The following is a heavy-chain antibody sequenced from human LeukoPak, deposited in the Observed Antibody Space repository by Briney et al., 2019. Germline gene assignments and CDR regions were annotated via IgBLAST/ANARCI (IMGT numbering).Heavy chain of an antibody. Sequence: SETLSLTCSVAGGSISTYYWNWIRQTPGKGLEWIGHISYGNTDYNPSLKSRVTISVDTSKNQFSLRLTSVTAADTAVYYCARDKAHSYGRYFDPWGQGALVIVSS. J-gene: IGHJ5*02. V-gene: IGHV4-59*01. CDR3: ARDKAHSYGRYFDP. CDR1: GGSISTYY. D-gene: IGHD5-18*01. CDR2: ISYGNT.